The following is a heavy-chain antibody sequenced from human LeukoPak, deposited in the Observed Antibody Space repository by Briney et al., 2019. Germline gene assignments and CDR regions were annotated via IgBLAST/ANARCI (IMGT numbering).Heavy chain of an antibody. CDR3: AREGYCSSCLDY. D-gene: IGHD2-2*01. CDR1: GFTFSDYY. J-gene: IGHJ4*02. Sequence: GGSLRLSCAASGFTFSDYYMSWIRQAPGKGLEWVSYISSSSSCTNYADSVKGRFTISRDNAKNSLYLQMNSLRAEDTAVYYCAREGYCSSCLDYWGQGTLVTVSS. V-gene: IGHV3-11*05. CDR2: ISSSSSCT.